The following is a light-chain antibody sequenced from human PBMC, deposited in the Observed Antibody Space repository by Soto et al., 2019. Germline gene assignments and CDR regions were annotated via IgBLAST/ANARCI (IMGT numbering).Light chain of an antibody. CDR3: QQYGSSPRT. CDR1: QSVSSNF. Sequence: EIVLTHTPATLSVSPGERATLSCGASQSVSSNFLAWYQQKPGLAPRLLIYDASSRATGIPDRFSGSGSGTDVTLTISRLEPEDFAVYYCQQYGSSPRTFGQGTKVEIK. V-gene: IGKV3D-20*01. CDR2: DAS. J-gene: IGKJ1*01.